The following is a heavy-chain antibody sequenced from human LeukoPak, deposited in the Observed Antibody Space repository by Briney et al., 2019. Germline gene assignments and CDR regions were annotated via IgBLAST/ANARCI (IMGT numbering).Heavy chain of an antibody. CDR3: ARDLPYYDSSGSMGLGAFDI. Sequence: GRSLRLSCAASGFTFSSYGMHWVRQAPGKGLEWVAVISYDGSNKYYADSVKGRFTISRDNSKNTLYLQMNSLRAEDTAVYYCARDLPYYDSSGSMGLGAFDIWGQGTMVTVSS. CDR1: GFTFSSYG. J-gene: IGHJ3*02. V-gene: IGHV3-30*03. CDR2: ISYDGSNK. D-gene: IGHD3-22*01.